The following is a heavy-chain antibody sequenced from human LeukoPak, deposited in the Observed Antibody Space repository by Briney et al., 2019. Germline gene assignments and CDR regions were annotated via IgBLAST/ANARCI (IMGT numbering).Heavy chain of an antibody. Sequence: SVKVSCKASGGTFSSYAISWVRQAPGQGLEWMGGIIPIFGTANYAQKFQGRVTITADESTSTAYMELSSLRSEDTAVYYCARAPRSCKFGGCWLGDNWFDPWGQGTLVTVSS. D-gene: IGHD2-15*01. J-gene: IGHJ5*02. CDR1: GGTFSSYA. CDR2: IIPIFGTA. V-gene: IGHV1-69*13. CDR3: ARAPRSCKFGGCWLGDNWFDP.